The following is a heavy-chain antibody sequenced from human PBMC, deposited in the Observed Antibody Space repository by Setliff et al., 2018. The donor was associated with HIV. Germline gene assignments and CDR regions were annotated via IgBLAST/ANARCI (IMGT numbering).Heavy chain of an antibody. D-gene: IGHD6-19*01. V-gene: IGHV1-8*02. CDR1: GYTFTNYG. J-gene: IGHJ4*02. CDR2: ISTYNGNT. Sequence: ASVKVSCKASGYTFTNYGINWVRQAPGQGLEWMGWISTYNGNTNFAQKFQGRVTMTRNTSISTAYMELSSLRSEDTAVYYCAGGYGSGWEPLGYWGQGTLVTVSS. CDR3: AGGYGSGWEPLGY.